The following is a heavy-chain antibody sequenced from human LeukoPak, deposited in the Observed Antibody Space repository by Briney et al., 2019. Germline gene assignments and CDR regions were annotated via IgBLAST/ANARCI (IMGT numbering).Heavy chain of an antibody. CDR3: AKSRALSVLEPFDY. J-gene: IGHJ4*02. CDR1: GFTFSSYG. D-gene: IGHD3-3*01. CDR2: IRYDGSNK. Sequence: PGGSLRLSCAASGFTFSSYGMHWVRQAPGKGLEWVAFIRYDGSNKYYADSVKGRFTISRDNSKDTLYLQMNSLRAEDTAVYYCAKSRALSVLEPFDYWGQGTLVTVSS. V-gene: IGHV3-30*02.